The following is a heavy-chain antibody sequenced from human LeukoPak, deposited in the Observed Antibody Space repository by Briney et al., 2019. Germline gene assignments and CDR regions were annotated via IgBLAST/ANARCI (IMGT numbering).Heavy chain of an antibody. CDR3: ARGSGGVYFYYMDV. Sequence: PSETLSLTCTVSGDSVSSSTYFWGWIRHPPGKGLEWIGSIVYYGTSYYNPSLKSRVAISEDTSRNQFSLKLKSVTAADTAVYYCARGSGGVYFYYMDVWGKGTPVTVSS. CDR2: IVYYGTS. J-gene: IGHJ6*03. V-gene: IGHV4-39*01. CDR1: GDSVSSSTYF. D-gene: IGHD3-16*01.